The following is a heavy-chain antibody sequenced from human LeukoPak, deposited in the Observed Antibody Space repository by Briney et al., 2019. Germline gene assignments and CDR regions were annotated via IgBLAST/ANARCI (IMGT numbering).Heavy chain of an antibody. V-gene: IGHV3-30*02. CDR1: GFTFSSYG. CDR2: IRYDGSDT. D-gene: IGHD6-6*01. J-gene: IGHJ4*02. Sequence: GGSLRLSCAASGFTFSSYGIHWVRQAPGKGLQWVAFIRYDGSDTFYADSVKGRFTISRDNPKNTLYLQLNSLRPEDTAVYYCAKEEYSSSPALDYWGQGTLVTVSS. CDR3: AKEEYSSSPALDY.